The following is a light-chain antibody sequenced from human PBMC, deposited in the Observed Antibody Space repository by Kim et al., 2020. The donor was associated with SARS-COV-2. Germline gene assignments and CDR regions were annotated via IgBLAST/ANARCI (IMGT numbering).Light chain of an antibody. Sequence: SPGERPTLSCRASQTVSSNYLAWFQQKPGQAPRILLYGASSRASDIPDRFSGSGSGTDFTLTISRLEPEDFAVYYCQQYGSPAWTFGQGTKVDIK. CDR1: QTVSSNY. J-gene: IGKJ1*01. CDR3: QQYGSPAWT. CDR2: GAS. V-gene: IGKV3-20*01.